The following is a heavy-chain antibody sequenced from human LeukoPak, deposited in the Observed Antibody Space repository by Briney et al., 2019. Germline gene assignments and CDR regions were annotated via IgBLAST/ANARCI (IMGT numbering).Heavy chain of an antibody. J-gene: IGHJ4*02. D-gene: IGHD2-2*01. V-gene: IGHV3-64*01. CDR2: ISSNGGST. Sequence: GGSLRLSCAASGFTFSSYAMHWVRQAPGKGLEYVSPISSNGGSTYYANSVKGRFTISRDNSKNTLYLQMGSLRAEDMAVYYCARDIDGVVPAADYFDYWGQGTLVTVSS. CDR1: GFTFSSYA. CDR3: ARDIDGVVPAADYFDY.